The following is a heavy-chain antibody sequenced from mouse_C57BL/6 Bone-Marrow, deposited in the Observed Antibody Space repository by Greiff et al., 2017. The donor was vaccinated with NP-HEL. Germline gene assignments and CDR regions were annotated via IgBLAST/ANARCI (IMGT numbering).Heavy chain of an antibody. CDR2: IRSKSNNYAT. Sequence: EVQGVESGGGLVQPKGSLKLSCAASGFSFNTYAMNWVRQAPGKGLEWVARIRSKSNNYATYYADSVKDRFTISRDDSESMLYLQMNNLKTEDTAMYYCVRKGLLRYAMDYWGQGTSVTVSS. CDR3: VRKGLLRYAMDY. J-gene: IGHJ4*01. V-gene: IGHV10-1*01. D-gene: IGHD1-1*01. CDR1: GFSFNTYA.